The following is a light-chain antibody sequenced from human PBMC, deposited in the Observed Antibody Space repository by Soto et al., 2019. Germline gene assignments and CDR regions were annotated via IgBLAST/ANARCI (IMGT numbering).Light chain of an antibody. CDR2: DAS. J-gene: IGKJ3*01. CDR1: QSVGSS. CDR3: QQRSNWPPAVT. V-gene: IGKV3-11*01. Sequence: EIVLTQSPDTLSLSPGERATLSCRASQSVGSSLAWYQQKPGQAPRLLIYDASNRATGIPARFSGSGSGTDFTLTISSLEPEDFAVYYCQQRSNWPPAVTFGPGTKVDIK.